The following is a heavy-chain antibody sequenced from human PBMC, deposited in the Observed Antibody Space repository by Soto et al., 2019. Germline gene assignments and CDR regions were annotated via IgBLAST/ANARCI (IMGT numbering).Heavy chain of an antibody. V-gene: IGHV1-69*13. Sequence: SVKVSCKASGGTFSSYAISWVRQAPGQGLEWMGGIIPIFGTANYAQKFQGRVTITADESTSTTYMELSSLRSEDTAVYYCARDLKVVIIMGGYYYYGMDVWGQGTTVTVSS. D-gene: IGHD3-3*01. CDR2: IIPIFGTA. CDR3: ARDLKVVIIMGGYYYYGMDV. CDR1: GGTFSSYA. J-gene: IGHJ6*02.